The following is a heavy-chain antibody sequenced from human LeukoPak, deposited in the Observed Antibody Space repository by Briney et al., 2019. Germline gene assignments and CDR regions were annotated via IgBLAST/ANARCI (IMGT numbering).Heavy chain of an antibody. Sequence: PSETLSLTCTVSGGSISSYYWSWIRQPAGKGLEWIGRIYTSGSTNYNPSLKSRVTMSVDTSKNQFSLKLSSVTAADTAVYYCARDHHYCSSTSCYIFDYWGQGTLVTVSS. CDR3: ARDHHYCSSTSCYIFDY. V-gene: IGHV4-4*07. J-gene: IGHJ4*02. CDR2: IYTSGST. CDR1: GGSISSYY. D-gene: IGHD2-2*01.